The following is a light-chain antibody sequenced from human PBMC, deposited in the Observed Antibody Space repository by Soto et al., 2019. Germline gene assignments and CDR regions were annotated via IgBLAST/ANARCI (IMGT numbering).Light chain of an antibody. CDR2: WAS. Sequence: DIVMTQSADSLALSLCERATINCKSSQSVLYSSNNKNYLAWYQQKPGQPPKLLIYWASTRESGVPDRFSGSGSGTDFTLTISSLQAEDVAVYYCQQYYSTWTFGQGTKVDIK. V-gene: IGKV4-1*01. J-gene: IGKJ1*01. CDR3: QQYYSTWT. CDR1: QSVLYSSNNKNY.